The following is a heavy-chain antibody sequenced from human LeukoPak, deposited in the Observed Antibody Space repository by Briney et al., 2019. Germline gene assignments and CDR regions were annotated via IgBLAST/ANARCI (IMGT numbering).Heavy chain of an antibody. CDR1: GGPFSSYA. V-gene: IGHV1-69*13. D-gene: IGHD2-2*01. J-gene: IGHJ4*02. CDR3: ARGHRSSSTSCYRD. CDR2: LIPIFGTA. Sequence: SVKVSCKASGGPFSSYAISWVRQAPGHGHEWMGGLIPIFGTANYAQKFQGRVTITADESTSTAYMELSSLRSEDTAVYYCARGHRSSSTSCYRDWGQGTLVTVSS.